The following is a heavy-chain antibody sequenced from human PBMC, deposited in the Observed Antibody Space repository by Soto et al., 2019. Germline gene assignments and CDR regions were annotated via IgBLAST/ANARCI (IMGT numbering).Heavy chain of an antibody. J-gene: IGHJ5*02. CDR2: ISTYSGDT. D-gene: IGHD5-12*01. CDR3: ARLHRPTTSENWFVP. Sequence: QVHLVQSGVEVKTPGASVKVSCQASGYTFFTYDISWVRQAPGQGLEWMGWISTYSGDTKYAQKFQGRVTMTTDTSTTTAYLELRILKSDDTARYYCARLHRPTTSENWFVPCGQVTLVTVSS. V-gene: IGHV1-18*01. CDR1: GYTFFTYD.